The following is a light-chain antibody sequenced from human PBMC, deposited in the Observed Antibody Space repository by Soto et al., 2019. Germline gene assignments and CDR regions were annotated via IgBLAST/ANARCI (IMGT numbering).Light chain of an antibody. CDR1: KSISSY. J-gene: IGKJ3*01. CDR3: QQSYSTPFT. Sequence: DIQMTPSPSSLSASVGDRLTITFRASKSISSYLNWYQQKPGKAPKLLIDAASSLQSGVPSRFSGSGSGTDFTLTISSLQPEDFATYYCQQSYSTPFTFGHGTKVDIK. V-gene: IGKV1-39*01. CDR2: AAS.